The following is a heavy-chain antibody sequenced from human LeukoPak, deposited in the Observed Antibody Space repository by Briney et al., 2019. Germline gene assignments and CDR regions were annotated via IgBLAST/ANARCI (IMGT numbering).Heavy chain of an antibody. J-gene: IGHJ6*03. Sequence: ASVKVSCKASGYTFTSYDINWVRQATGQGLEWMGWMNPNSGNTGYAQKFQGRVTMTRNTSISTAYMELSSLRSEDTAVYYCARGVYSGSYRPGYMDVWGKGTTVTVSS. CDR1: GYTFTSYD. V-gene: IGHV1-8*01. D-gene: IGHD1-26*01. CDR3: ARGVYSGSYRPGYMDV. CDR2: MNPNSGNT.